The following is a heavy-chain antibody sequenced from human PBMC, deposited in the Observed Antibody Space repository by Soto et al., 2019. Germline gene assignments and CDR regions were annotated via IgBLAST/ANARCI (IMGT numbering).Heavy chain of an antibody. J-gene: IGHJ3*02. Sequence: GGSLRLSCAASGFTFSSYAMHWVRQAPGMGLEWVAVISYDGSNKYYADSVKGRFTISRDNSKNTLYLQMNSLRAEDTAVYYCARDSPAFDIWGQGTMVTVSS. CDR3: ARDSPAFDI. CDR1: GFTFSSYA. V-gene: IGHV3-30-3*01. CDR2: ISYDGSNK.